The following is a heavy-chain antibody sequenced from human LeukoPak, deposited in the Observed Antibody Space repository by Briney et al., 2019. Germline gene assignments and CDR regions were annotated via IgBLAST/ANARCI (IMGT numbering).Heavy chain of an antibody. CDR3: ARVTRGATPYFDY. CDR1: GGSISSYY. D-gene: IGHD3-10*01. CDR2: IYYSGST. Sequence: TSETLSLTCTVSGGSISSYYWSWIRQPPGKGLEWIGYIYYSGSTNYNPSLKSRVTISVDTSKNQFSLKLSSVTAADTAVYYCARVTRGATPYFDYWGQGTLVTVSS. J-gene: IGHJ4*02. V-gene: IGHV4-59*01.